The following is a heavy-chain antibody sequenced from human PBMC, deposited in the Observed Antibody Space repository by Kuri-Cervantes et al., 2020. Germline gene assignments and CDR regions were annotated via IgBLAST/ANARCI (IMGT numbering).Heavy chain of an antibody. D-gene: IGHD1-26*01. CDR1: GFTFSDHY. CDR3: ARGYGTFDY. CDR2: TRNKANSYTT. V-gene: IGHV3-72*01. Sequence: GGSLRLSCAASGFTFSDHYMDWVRQAPGKGLEWVGRTRNKANSYTTEYAASVKGRFTISRDDSKNSLYLQMNSLRAEDTAVYYCARGYGTFDYWGQGTLVTVSS. J-gene: IGHJ4*02.